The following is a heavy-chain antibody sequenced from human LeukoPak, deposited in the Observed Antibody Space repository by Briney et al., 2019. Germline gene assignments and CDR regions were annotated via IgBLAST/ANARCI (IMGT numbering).Heavy chain of an antibody. CDR1: RDTFSSYG. J-gene: IGHJ4*02. CDR2: IIPNLNIA. CDR3: ATDSIGDILTGAFDY. Sequence: GASVKVSCKASRDTFSSYGISWVRQAPGQGLEWMGRIIPNLNIANYAQRFQGRVTSTADKSATTAYMEVKSLRSEDTAVYYCATDSIGDILTGAFDYWGQGTLVTVFS. D-gene: IGHD3-9*01. V-gene: IGHV1-69*04.